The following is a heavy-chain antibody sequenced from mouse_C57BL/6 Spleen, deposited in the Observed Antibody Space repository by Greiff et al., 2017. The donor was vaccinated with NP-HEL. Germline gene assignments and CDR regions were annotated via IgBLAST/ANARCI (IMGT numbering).Heavy chain of an antibody. D-gene: IGHD2-1*01. V-gene: IGHV1-52*01. CDR2: IDPSDSET. Sequence: QVQLQQPGAELVRPGSSVKLSCKASGYTFTSYWMHWVKQRPIQGLEWIGNIDPSDSETHYNQKFKDKATLTVDKSSSTAYMQLSSLTSEDSAVYYCAKENGNSNWYFDVWGTGTTVTVSS. CDR1: GYTFTSYW. CDR3: AKENGNSNWYFDV. J-gene: IGHJ1*03.